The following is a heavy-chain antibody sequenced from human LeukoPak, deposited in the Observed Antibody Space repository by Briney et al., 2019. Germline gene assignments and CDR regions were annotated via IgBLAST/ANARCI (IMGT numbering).Heavy chain of an antibody. Sequence: PGGSLRLSCAASGFTFSSYAMHWVRQAPGKRLEWVTVISYDGGNKYYPDSVKGRFTISRDNSKNTLYLQMNSLRAEDTAIYYCARDSFGAFDIWGQGTMVTVSS. V-gene: IGHV3-30*04. CDR1: GFTFSSYA. CDR3: ARDSFGAFDI. CDR2: ISYDGGNK. J-gene: IGHJ3*02. D-gene: IGHD2/OR15-2a*01.